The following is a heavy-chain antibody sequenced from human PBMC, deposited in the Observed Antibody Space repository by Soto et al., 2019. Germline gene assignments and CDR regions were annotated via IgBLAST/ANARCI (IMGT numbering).Heavy chain of an antibody. Sequence: EVQLVESGGGLVQPGGSLRLSCAASGFTFSNYWMHWVRQAPGKGLVWVSRIKADGSSTNYADSVKGRFTISRDNAKNTLYLVINSLRVEDTAVYFCTIERFDPWGQGTLVTVSS. CDR1: GFTFSNYW. V-gene: IGHV3-74*01. CDR3: TIERFDP. J-gene: IGHJ5*02. CDR2: IKADGSST.